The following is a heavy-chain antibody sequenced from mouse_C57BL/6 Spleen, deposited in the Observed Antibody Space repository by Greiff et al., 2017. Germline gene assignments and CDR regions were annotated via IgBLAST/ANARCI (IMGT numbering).Heavy chain of an antibody. CDR1: GYTFTDYE. Sequence: QVQLQQSGAELVRPGASVTLSCKASGYTFTDYEMHWVKQTPVHGLEWIGAIDPETGGTAYNQKFKGKAILTADKSSSTAYMELRSLTSEDSAVYYCTGAHYYGSMGWYFDVWGTGTTVTVSS. V-gene: IGHV1-15*01. D-gene: IGHD1-1*01. CDR3: TGAHYYGSMGWYFDV. J-gene: IGHJ1*03. CDR2: IDPETGGT.